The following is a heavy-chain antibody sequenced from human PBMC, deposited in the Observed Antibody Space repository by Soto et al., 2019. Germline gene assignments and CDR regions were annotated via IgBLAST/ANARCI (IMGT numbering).Heavy chain of an antibody. D-gene: IGHD4-17*01. CDR2: IIAIGGST. J-gene: IGHJ4*02. Sequence: GGSLRLSCAASGFTFSSYAMSWVRQAPGKGLKWASAIIAIGGSTYNADSVKGRFTISRDNSKNTLYLQMNSLRADDTAVYYCAKSTTYGDFDYWGQGTLVTVSS. V-gene: IGHV3-23*01. CDR1: GFTFSSYA. CDR3: AKSTTYGDFDY.